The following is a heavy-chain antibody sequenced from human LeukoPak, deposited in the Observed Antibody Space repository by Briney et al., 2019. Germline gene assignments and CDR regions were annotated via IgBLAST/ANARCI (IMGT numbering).Heavy chain of an antibody. D-gene: IGHD3-3*01. J-gene: IGHJ4*02. Sequence: GGSLRLSCAASGFTFSSYSMNWVRQAPGKGLEWVSYISSSSSTIYYADSVKGRFTISRDNAKNSLYLQLNTLRPEDTAVYYCAKCVDDFWSGYLFDYWGQGALVTVSS. V-gene: IGHV3-48*01. CDR1: GFTFSSYS. CDR2: ISSSSSTI. CDR3: AKCVDDFWSGYLFDY.